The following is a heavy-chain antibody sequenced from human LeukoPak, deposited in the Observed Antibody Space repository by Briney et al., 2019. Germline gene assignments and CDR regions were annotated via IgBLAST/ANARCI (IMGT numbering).Heavy chain of an antibody. Sequence: GGSLRLSCAASGFTFHHYTMHWVRQPPGKGLEWVSLISWDGGITYYADSARGRFTISRDNSKNSLSLEMNSLRTEDTALYYCAKDSNTGGYSFGSWGRGTLVTVTS. CDR3: AKDSNTGGYSFGS. CDR1: GFTFHHYT. D-gene: IGHD5-12*01. CDR2: ISWDGGIT. J-gene: IGHJ4*02. V-gene: IGHV3-43*01.